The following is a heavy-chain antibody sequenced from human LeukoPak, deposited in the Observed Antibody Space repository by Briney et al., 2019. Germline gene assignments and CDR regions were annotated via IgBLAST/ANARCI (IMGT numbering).Heavy chain of an antibody. D-gene: IGHD3-22*01. J-gene: IGHJ4*02. V-gene: IGHV3-23*01. CDR3: AKAYYYDSSGYPNDY. CDR1: GFTFSSYA. CDR2: ISGSDGST. Sequence: GGSLRLSCAASGFTFSSYAMSWVRQAPGKGLEWVSAISGSDGSTYYADSVKGRFTISRDNSKNTLYLQMNSLRAEDTAVYYCAKAYYYDSSGYPNDYWGQGTLATVSS.